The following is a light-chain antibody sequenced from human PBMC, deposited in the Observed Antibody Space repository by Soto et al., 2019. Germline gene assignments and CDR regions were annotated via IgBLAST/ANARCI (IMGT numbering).Light chain of an antibody. CDR1: QSVNSNY. V-gene: IGKV3-20*01. CDR3: QQYDRSPRT. Sequence: EIVLTQSPGTLSLSPGERATLSCRASQSVNSNYLAWYQQKPGQGPRLLMYGASSRATGIPDRFSGSGSGTDFTLTISRLEPEDFAVYYCQQYDRSPRTLGQGTNVEIK. J-gene: IGKJ1*01. CDR2: GAS.